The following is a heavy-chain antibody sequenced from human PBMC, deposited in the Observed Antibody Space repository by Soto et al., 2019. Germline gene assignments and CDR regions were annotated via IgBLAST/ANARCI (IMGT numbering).Heavy chain of an antibody. CDR3: AGSYRRYWICGSFYSYYYYYVED. J-gene: IGHJ6*03. V-gene: IGHV4-59*01. CDR1: GGSISSYY. D-gene: IGHD2-15*01. CDR2: IYYSGST. Sequence: SETLSLTCTVSGGSISSYYWSWIRQPPGKGLEWIGYIYYSGSTNYNPSLKSRVTISVDTSKNQFSLKLSSVTAADTAVYYCAGSYRRYWICGSFYSYYYYYVEDW.